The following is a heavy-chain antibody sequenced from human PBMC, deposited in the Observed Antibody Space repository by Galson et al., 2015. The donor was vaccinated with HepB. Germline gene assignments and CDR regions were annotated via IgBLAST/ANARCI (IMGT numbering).Heavy chain of an antibody. J-gene: IGHJ4*02. D-gene: IGHD3-10*01. V-gene: IGHV3-30*04. CDR3: ARDPRSHYYGSGSYFDY. Sequence: SLRLSCAASGFTFSTYTLHWVRQAPGKGLEWVAVISYDGSNKYYADSVKGRFTISRDNSKNTLYLQMNSLRTEDTAVYYCARDPRSHYYGSGSYFDYWGQGTLVTASS. CDR1: GFTFSTYT. CDR2: ISYDGSNK.